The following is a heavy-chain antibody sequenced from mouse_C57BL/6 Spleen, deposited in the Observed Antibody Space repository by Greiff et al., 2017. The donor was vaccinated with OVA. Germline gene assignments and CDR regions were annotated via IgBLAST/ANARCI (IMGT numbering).Heavy chain of an antibody. V-gene: IGHV1-26*01. CDR1: GYTFTDYY. CDR3: DTGLLYAMDY. J-gene: IGHJ4*01. Sequence: EVQLQQSGPELVKPGASVKISCKASGYTFTDYYMNWVKQSHGKSLEWIGDINPNNGGTSYNQKFKGKATLTVDKSSSTAYMELRSLTSDDSAVYYCDTGLLYAMDYWGQGTSVTVSS. D-gene: IGHD3-1*01. CDR2: INPNNGGT.